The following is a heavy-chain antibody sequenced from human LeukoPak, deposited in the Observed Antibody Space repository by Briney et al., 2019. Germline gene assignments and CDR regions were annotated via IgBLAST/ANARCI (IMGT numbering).Heavy chain of an antibody. V-gene: IGHV4-39*07. J-gene: IGHJ4*02. CDR2: IYHSGST. CDR3: ASRYYDSSGY. Sequence: SETLSLTCTVSGGSISSSSYYWGWIRQPPGKGLEWIGSIYHSGSTYYNPSLKSRVTISVDTSKNQFSLKLSSVTAADTAVYYCASRYYDSSGYWGQGTLVTVSS. D-gene: IGHD3-22*01. CDR1: GGSISSSSYY.